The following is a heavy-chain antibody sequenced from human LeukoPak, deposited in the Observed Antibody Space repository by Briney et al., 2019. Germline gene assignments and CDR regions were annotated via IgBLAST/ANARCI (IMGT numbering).Heavy chain of an antibody. CDR3: ARVSLSTGGDFDY. D-gene: IGHD3-16*01. CDR1: GFTFSSYW. CDR2: INSDGSST. V-gene: IGHV3-74*01. J-gene: IGHJ4*02. Sequence: HPGGSLRLSCVASGFTFSSYWMHWVRHAPGKGLVWVSRINSDGSSTSYADSVKGRFTISRDNAENTLYLQMNSLRAEDTAVYYCARVSLSTGGDFDYWGQGTLVTVSS.